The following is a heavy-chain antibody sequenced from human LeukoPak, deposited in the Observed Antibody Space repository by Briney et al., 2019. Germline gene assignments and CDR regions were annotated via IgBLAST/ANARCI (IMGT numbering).Heavy chain of an antibody. Sequence: GESLKISCQGSGYSFSSYWIGWARKMPGKGLDWMRIIYPGDSDTRYSPSFQGQVTISADKSITTAYLQWSSLKASDTAMYYCARLRGYNYGIDYWGQGTLVTVSS. V-gene: IGHV5-51*01. J-gene: IGHJ4*02. D-gene: IGHD5-18*01. CDR3: ARLRGYNYGIDY. CDR1: GYSFSSYW. CDR2: IYPGDSDT.